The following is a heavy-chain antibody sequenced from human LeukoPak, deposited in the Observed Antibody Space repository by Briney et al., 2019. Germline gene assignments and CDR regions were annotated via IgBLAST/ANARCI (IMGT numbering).Heavy chain of an antibody. D-gene: IGHD5-18*01. V-gene: IGHV3-30*18. CDR3: AKVMSQLWARGGFDY. CDR2: ISYDGSNK. CDR1: GFTFSSYG. J-gene: IGHJ4*02. Sequence: GGFLRLSCAASGFTFSSYGMHWVRQAPGKGLEWVAVISYDGSNKYYADSVKGRFTISRDNSKNTLYLQMNSLRAEDTAVYYCAKVMSQLWARGGFDYWGQGTLVTVSS.